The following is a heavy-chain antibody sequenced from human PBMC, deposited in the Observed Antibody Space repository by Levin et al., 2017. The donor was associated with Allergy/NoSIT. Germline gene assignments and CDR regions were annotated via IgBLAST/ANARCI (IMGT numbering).Heavy chain of an antibody. J-gene: IGHJ3*01. V-gene: IGHV6-1*01. CDR1: GDSVSSNRAA. Sequence: SETLSLTCAISGDSVSSNRAAWNWIRQTPSRGLEWLGRTYYRSKWYNDYALSVKSRITINPDTSKNQFSLQLNSVTPEDTAVYYCARFLGGLDGFDFWGQGTMVTVSS. D-gene: IGHD1-26*01. CDR2: TYYRSKWYN. CDR3: ARFLGGLDGFDF.